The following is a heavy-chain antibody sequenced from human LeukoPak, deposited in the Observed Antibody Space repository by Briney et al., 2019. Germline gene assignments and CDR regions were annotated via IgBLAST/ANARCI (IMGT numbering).Heavy chain of an antibody. CDR1: GFTFSSHG. CDR3: ATRKPYYFDF. CDR2: ISGSGKNT. Sequence: GETLRLSCAASGFTFSSHGISWVRQAPGKGLEWLSGISGSGKNTYYADSVKGRFIISRDNPKNTVYLQINSLGAEDTAVYYCATRKPYYFDFWGQGTLVTVSS. J-gene: IGHJ4*02. V-gene: IGHV3-23*01.